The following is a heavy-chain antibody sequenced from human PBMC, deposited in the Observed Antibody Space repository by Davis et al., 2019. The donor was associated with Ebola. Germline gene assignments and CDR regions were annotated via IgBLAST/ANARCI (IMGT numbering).Heavy chain of an antibody. CDR1: GFTFSSHA. CDR2: ISYDGSNK. J-gene: IGHJ5*02. V-gene: IGHV3-30-3*01. Sequence: PGGSLRLSCAASGFTFSSHAMHWVRQAPGKGLEWVAVISYDGSNKYYADSVKGRFTISRDNAKNSLYLQMNSLRAEDTAVYFCARERGLSSWGRGTLVTVSS. CDR3: ARERGLSS. D-gene: IGHD3-10*01.